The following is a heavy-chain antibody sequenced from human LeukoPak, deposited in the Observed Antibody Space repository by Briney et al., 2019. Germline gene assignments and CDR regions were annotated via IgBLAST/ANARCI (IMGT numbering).Heavy chain of an antibody. Sequence: GGSLRLSCAASGFTFSSYGMHWVRQAPGKGLEWVAVISYDGSNKYSADFVKGRFTISKDNSKNTLYLQMNSLRAEDTAVYYCAKDRPCQGVVRSEAFDYWGQGTLVTVSS. CDR1: GFTFSSYG. J-gene: IGHJ4*02. D-gene: IGHD3-10*01. CDR2: ISYDGSNK. V-gene: IGHV3-30*18. CDR3: AKDRPCQGVVRSEAFDY.